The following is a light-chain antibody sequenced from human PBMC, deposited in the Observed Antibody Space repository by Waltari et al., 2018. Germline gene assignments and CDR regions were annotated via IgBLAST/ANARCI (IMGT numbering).Light chain of an antibody. CDR3: QQYGTSPWR. V-gene: IGKV3-20*01. J-gene: IGKJ1*01. Sequence: IVLTQSPGTLSLSPGERASLSCRASQNVRNNYLAWYQHKPGQAPRLLIYAASTRATGIPDRFSGSGSGTDFTLTISRLEPEDFAVYYCQQYGTSPWRFGQGTKVEIK. CDR1: QNVRNNY. CDR2: AAS.